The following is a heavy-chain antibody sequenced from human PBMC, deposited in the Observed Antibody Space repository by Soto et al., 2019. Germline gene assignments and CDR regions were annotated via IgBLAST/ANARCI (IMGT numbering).Heavy chain of an antibody. V-gene: IGHV4-30-4*01. J-gene: IGHJ3*02. D-gene: IGHD3-22*01. CDR1: GGSISSGDYY. Sequence: SETLSLTCTVSGGSISSGDYYWSWIRQPPGKGLEWIGYIYYSGSTYYNPSLKSRVTISVDTSKNQFSLKLSPVTAADTAVYYCARAPVVADDAFDIWGQGTMVTVSS. CDR3: ARAPVVADDAFDI. CDR2: IYYSGST.